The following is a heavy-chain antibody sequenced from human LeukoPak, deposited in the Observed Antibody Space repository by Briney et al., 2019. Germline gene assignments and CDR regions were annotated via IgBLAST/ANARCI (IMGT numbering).Heavy chain of an antibody. CDR3: AILTGIAFNWFDP. CDR1: GYTFTGYY. V-gene: IGHV1-2*02. J-gene: IGHJ5*02. Sequence: ASVKVSCKASGYTFTGYYMHWVRQAPGQGLEWMGWINPNSGGTNYAQRFQGRVTMTRDTSISTAYMELSRLTSDDTAMYYCAILTGIAFNWFDPWGQGTLVTVSS. CDR2: INPNSGGT. D-gene: IGHD6-13*01.